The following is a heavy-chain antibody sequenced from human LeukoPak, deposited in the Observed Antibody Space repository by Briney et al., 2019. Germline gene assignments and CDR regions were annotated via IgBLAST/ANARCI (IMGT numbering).Heavy chain of an antibody. CDR2: VSGSGGGT. J-gene: IGHJ4*02. V-gene: IGHV3-23*01. D-gene: IGHD3-10*01. CDR1: GFTFSGYA. CDR3: AKAGGYGSGTYYKNF. Sequence: GGSLRLSCAASGFTFSGYAMNWVRQAPGKGLEWVSAVSGSGGGTYYADSVKGRFTISRNNSKNTLYLQMNSLRAEDTALYYCAKAGGYGSGTYYKNFWGQGTLVTVSS.